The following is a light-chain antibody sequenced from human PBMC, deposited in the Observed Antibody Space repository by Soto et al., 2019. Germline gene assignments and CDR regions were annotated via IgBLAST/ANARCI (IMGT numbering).Light chain of an antibody. CDR1: QSISSSY. CDR3: QQYGNSPRT. V-gene: IGKV3-20*01. Sequence: EIVLTQSPGTLSLSPGKRATLSCRASQSISSSYLAWYQQRPGQAPRLLIYDASIRATGVPARFSGSGSGTDFSLTISSLEPEDFAVYYCQQYGNSPRTFGQGTKVDI. J-gene: IGKJ1*01. CDR2: DAS.